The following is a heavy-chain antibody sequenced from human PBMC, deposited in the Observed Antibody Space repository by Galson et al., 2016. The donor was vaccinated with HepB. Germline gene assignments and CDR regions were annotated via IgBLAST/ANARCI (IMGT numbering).Heavy chain of an antibody. D-gene: IGHD2-2*01. CDR2: VHPSDDMTAPT. Sequence: SVKVSCKASGYPFSNYYMHWVRQAPGQGLEWLGIVHPSDDMTAPTRYAEKFQDRVSLTWETSTKTVYMELNSRTSEDTAGDYCARNIFYEYKLLPLYDNYDGMDVWGQGTTVIVSS. CDR3: ARNIFYEYKLLPLYDNYDGMDV. CDR1: GYPFSNYY. J-gene: IGHJ6*02. V-gene: IGHV1-46*01.